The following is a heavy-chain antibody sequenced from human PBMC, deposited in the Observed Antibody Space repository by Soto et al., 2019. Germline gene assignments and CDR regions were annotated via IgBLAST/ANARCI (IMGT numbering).Heavy chain of an antibody. CDR1: GFTFSDYY. Sequence: PGGSLRLSCAASGFTFSDYYMSWIRQAPGKGLEWVSYISSSGSTIYYADSVKGRFTISRDNAKNSLYLQMNSLRAEDTAVYYCARSPVYGDYVPLFDYWGQGTLVTVSS. J-gene: IGHJ4*02. D-gene: IGHD4-17*01. CDR3: ARSPVYGDYVPLFDY. V-gene: IGHV3-11*01. CDR2: ISSSGSTI.